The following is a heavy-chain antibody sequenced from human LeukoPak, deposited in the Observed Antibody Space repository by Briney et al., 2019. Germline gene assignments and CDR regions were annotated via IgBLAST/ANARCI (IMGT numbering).Heavy chain of an antibody. V-gene: IGHV1-2*02. CDR1: GYTXTGYY. D-gene: IGHD5-18*01. CDR2: TNPNSGGT. CDR3: ARVDGYRAFDI. J-gene: IGHJ3*02. Sequence: ASVKVSCKASGYTXTGYYMHWVRQAPGQGLEWMGWTNPNSGGTNYAQKFQGRVTMTRDTSVSTAYMELSRLTSDDTAVYYCARVDGYRAFDIWGQGTMVTVSS.